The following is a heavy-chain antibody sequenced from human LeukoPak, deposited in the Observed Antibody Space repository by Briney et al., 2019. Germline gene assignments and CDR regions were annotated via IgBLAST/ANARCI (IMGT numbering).Heavy chain of an antibody. CDR1: GFTFSSYS. D-gene: IGHD6-13*01. J-gene: IGHJ5*02. Sequence: GGSLRLSCAASGFTFSSYSMNWVRQAPGKGPEWVSYISNSDGTIYYADSVKGRFTISRDNSKNTLYLQLNSLRAEDTAVYYCALAAAGGFDPWGQETLVTVSS. V-gene: IGHV3-48*01. CDR3: ALAAAGGFDP. CDR2: ISNSDGTI.